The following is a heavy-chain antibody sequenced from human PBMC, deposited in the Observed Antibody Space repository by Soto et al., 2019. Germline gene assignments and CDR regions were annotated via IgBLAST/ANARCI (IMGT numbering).Heavy chain of an antibody. Sequence: GGSLRLSCAASGFTVSDNYMSWVRQAPGKGLEWVSGIYSGGSTYYTDSVKGRFTISRDNPKNTLYLQMNSLRGEDTAVFYCVRASGSRFFDYWGQGTLVTVYS. J-gene: IGHJ4*02. D-gene: IGHD1-26*01. CDR3: VRASGSRFFDY. V-gene: IGHV3-53*01. CDR2: IYSGGST. CDR1: GFTVSDNY.